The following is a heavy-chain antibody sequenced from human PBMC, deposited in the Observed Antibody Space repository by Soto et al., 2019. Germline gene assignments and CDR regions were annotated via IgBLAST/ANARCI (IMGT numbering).Heavy chain of an antibody. CDR3: AKGGRQWLVTSDFNY. J-gene: IGHJ4*02. CDR2: VSHDGRNT. Sequence: VQLVESEGGVVQPGRSLRLSCAASGFTFSDYAMHWISQAPGKGLEWVAVVSHDGRNTHYADSVKGRFTISRDSSKNTVSLEMTSLRAEDTAVYYCAKGGRQWLVTSDFNYWGQGALVTVSS. V-gene: IGHV3-30*18. CDR1: GFTFSDYA. D-gene: IGHD6-19*01.